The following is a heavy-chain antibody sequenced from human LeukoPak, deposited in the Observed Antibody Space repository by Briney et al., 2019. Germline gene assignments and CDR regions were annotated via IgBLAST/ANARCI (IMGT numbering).Heavy chain of an antibody. CDR2: IDHSGST. CDR3: ARGNGIAAAGTPSYYGMDV. V-gene: IGHV4-34*01. CDR1: GGSFSGYY. Sequence: SETLSLTCAVYGGSFSGYYWSWIRQPPGKGLEWIGEIDHSGSTNYNPSLKSRVTISVDTSKNQFSLKLSSVTAADTAVYYCARGNGIAAAGTPSYYGMDVWGQGTTVTVSS. D-gene: IGHD6-13*01. J-gene: IGHJ6*02.